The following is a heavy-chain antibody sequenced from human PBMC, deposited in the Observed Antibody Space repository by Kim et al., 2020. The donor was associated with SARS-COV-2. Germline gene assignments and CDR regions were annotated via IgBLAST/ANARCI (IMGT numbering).Heavy chain of an antibody. J-gene: IGHJ1*01. Sequence: GGSLRLSCAASGFTFSSYGMHWVRQAPGKGLEWVAVISYDGSNKYYADSVKGRFTISRDNSKNTLYLQMNSLRAEDTAVYYCASPGGVTDLAEYFQHWGQGTLVTVSS. CDR2: ISYDGSNK. V-gene: IGHV3-30*03. D-gene: IGHD3-10*01. CDR1: GFTFSSYG. CDR3: ASPGGVTDLAEYFQH.